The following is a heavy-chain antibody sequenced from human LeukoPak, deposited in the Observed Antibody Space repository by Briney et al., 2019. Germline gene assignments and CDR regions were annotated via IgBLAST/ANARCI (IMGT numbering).Heavy chain of an antibody. D-gene: IGHD3-22*01. CDR2: VSSSGSTI. V-gene: IGHV3-11*01. CDR1: GFTFSDYY. Sequence: PGGSLRLSCAASGFTFSDYYMSWIRQAPGKGLEWVSYVSSSGSTIYYADSVKGRFTISRDNAKNSLYLQMNSLRAEDTAVYYCARDYYDSSGYSFDYWGQGTLVTVSS. CDR3: ARDYYDSSGYSFDY. J-gene: IGHJ4*02.